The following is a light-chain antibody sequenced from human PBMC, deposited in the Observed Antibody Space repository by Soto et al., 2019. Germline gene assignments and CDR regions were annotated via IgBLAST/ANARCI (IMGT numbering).Light chain of an antibody. CDR3: SSYASSSTYV. J-gene: IGLJ1*01. CDR1: SSDVGGYNY. Sequence: QSVLTQPASVSGSPGQSITISCTGTSSDVGGYNYVSWYQQHPGKAPKLMLYDVSNRPSGVSNRFSGSKSGNSAPLTISGLQAEDEADYYCSSYASSSTYVFGTGTKVTV. CDR2: DVS. V-gene: IGLV2-14*03.